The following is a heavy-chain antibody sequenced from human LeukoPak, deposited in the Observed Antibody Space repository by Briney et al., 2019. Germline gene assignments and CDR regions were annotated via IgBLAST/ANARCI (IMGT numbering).Heavy chain of an antibody. D-gene: IGHD1-1*01. CDR1: GFTFSTYA. CDR3: AKGAGGTERY. CDR2: IIGSGSAT. Sequence: QPGGSLRLSCEASGFTFSTYAMNWVRQAPGKGLEWVSAIIGSGSATYYADSVKGRFTISRDNSRNTLYLQMNSLRVDDTAVYYCAKGAGGTERYWGQGTLVTVSS. J-gene: IGHJ4*02. V-gene: IGHV3-23*01.